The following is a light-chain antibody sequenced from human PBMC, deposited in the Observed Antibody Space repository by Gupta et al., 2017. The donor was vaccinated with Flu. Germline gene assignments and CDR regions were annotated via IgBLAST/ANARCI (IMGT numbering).Light chain of an antibody. CDR1: KLGDKY. CDR3: QAWDTNTVV. V-gene: IGLV3-1*01. CDR2: QDS. J-gene: IGLJ2*01. Sequence: SFELTQPPSVSVSPGQTASITCSGDKLGDKYVCWYQQKPGQSPVMVIFQDSKRPSGIPERFSGSNSGNAATLTISGTQAMDEADYFCQAWDTNTVVFGGGTKLTVL.